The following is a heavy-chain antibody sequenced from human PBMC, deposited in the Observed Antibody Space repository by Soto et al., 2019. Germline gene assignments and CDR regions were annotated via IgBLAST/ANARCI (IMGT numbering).Heavy chain of an antibody. CDR3: ARYKKPGIAAAGTVGFDP. J-gene: IGHJ5*02. CDR2: IYSGGST. CDR1: GFTVSSNY. D-gene: IGHD6-13*01. V-gene: IGHV3-66*01. Sequence: EVQLVESGGGLVQPGGSLRLSCAASGFTVSSNYMSWVRQAPGKGREWVSVIYSGGSTYYADSVKGRFTISRDNSKNTLYLQMNSLRAEDTAVYYCARYKKPGIAAAGTVGFDPWGQGTLVTVSS.